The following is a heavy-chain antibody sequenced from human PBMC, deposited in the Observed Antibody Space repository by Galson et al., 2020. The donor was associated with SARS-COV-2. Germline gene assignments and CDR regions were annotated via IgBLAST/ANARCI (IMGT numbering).Heavy chain of an antibody. J-gene: IGHJ4*02. CDR2: ISASGGTT. CDR1: GFIFSDYA. CDR3: AKRGFTTGGHGAH. V-gene: IGHV3-23*01. D-gene: IGHD1-1*01. Sequence: TGGSLRLSCAASGFIFSDYAMSWVRQAPGKGLEWVSGISASGGTTYYADSVKGRFIISRDNSKNTLYLQMSSLRAEDTAIYYCAKRGFTTGGHGAHWGQGTLVTVSS.